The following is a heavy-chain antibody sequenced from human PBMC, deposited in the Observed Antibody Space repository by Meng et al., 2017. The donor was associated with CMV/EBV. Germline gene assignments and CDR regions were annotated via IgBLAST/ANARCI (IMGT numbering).Heavy chain of an antibody. D-gene: IGHD3-3*01. Sequence: GYPFTRDGIRRVRQAPGQRLEWRGWISAYNGYTNDVERLQGRVTMTTDTSTSTAYMELRSLRSDDTAVYYCARKRHYDFWSGYLVDYWGQGPLVTVSS. CDR2: ISAYNGYT. J-gene: IGHJ4*02. CDR1: GYPFTRDG. CDR3: ARKRHYDFWSGYLVDY. V-gene: IGHV1-18*01.